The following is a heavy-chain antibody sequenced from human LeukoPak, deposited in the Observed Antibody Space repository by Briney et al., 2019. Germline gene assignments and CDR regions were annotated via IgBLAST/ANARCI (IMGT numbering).Heavy chain of an antibody. CDR2: INQDGSEK. J-gene: IGHJ6*03. CDR3: VRDRDDWGNYNYYMDV. CDR1: GFTFRAYG. D-gene: IGHD2-21*02. V-gene: IGHV3-7*01. Sequence: PGGSLRLSCAASGFTFRAYGMSWVRQAPGKGLEWVANINQDGSEKHYVDSVKGRFTMSRDNAKNSLYLEMNSLRVEDAAVYHCVRDRDDWGNYNYYMDVWGKGTTVTVSS.